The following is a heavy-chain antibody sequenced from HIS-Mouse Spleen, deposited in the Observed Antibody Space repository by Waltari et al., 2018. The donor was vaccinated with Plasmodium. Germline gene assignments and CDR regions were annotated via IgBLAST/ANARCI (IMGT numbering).Heavy chain of an antibody. CDR2: IKQDGSEK. J-gene: IGHJ2*01. CDR1: GFPFGSYW. Sequence: EVQLVASGGGLVQPGGSLRLSCAASGFPFGSYWMSWVRQAPGKGLEWVANIKQDGSEKYYVDSVKGRFTISRDNAKNSLYLQMNSLRAEDTAVYYCASSWYWYFDLWGRGTLVTVSS. CDR3: ASSWYWYFDL. D-gene: IGHD6-13*01. V-gene: IGHV3-7*01.